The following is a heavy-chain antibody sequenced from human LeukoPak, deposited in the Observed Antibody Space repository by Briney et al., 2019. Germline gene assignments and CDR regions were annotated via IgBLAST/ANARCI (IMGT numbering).Heavy chain of an antibody. Sequence: ASVKVSCKASGYTFTSYDINWVRQATGQGLEWMGWMNPNSGNTGYAQKVQVRVTMTRNTSISTAYMELSSLRSEDTAVYYCARSLAVAAPDYWGQGTLVTVSS. J-gene: IGHJ4*02. D-gene: IGHD6-19*01. CDR1: GYTFTSYD. CDR2: MNPNSGNT. CDR3: ARSLAVAAPDY. V-gene: IGHV1-8*01.